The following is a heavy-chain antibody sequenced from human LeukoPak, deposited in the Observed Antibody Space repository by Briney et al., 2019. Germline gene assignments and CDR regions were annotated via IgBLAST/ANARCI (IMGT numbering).Heavy chain of an antibody. CDR2: INRGGST. D-gene: IGHD3-3*01. Sequence: SETLSLTCAVYGGSFSGYYWSWMRQPPGKGLEWIGEINRGGSTNYNPSLKSRVTISVDTSKNQFSLKLSSVTAADTAVYYCASQRKGTIFGVVIALEAFDIWGQGTMVTVSS. V-gene: IGHV4-34*01. CDR1: GGSFSGYY. CDR3: ASQRKGTIFGVVIALEAFDI. J-gene: IGHJ3*02.